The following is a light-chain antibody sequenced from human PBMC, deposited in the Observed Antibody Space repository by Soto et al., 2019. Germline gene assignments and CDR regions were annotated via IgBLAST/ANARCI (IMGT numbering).Light chain of an antibody. CDR1: RDISNS. CDR3: QQLNTFPPFFT. V-gene: IGKV1-12*01. CDR2: GAS. J-gene: IGKJ3*01. Sequence: DIQMTQSPSSVSASVGDRLTITCRASRDISNSLAWYQQTPGKAPKLLLRGASSLHRGVPSRFSGGGAGTEFTLTISSLQPEDFATYFCQQLNTFPPFFTFGPGTKVDIK.